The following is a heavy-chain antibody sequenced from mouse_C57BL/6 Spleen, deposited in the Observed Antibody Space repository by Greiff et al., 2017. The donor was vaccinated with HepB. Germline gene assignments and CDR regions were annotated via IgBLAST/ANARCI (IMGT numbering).Heavy chain of an antibody. CDR3: ARERGHYYGSNYFDY. CDR2: ISDGGSYT. J-gene: IGHJ2*01. D-gene: IGHD1-1*01. V-gene: IGHV5-4*01. CDR1: GFTFSSYA. Sequence: EVQLVESGGGLVKPGGSLKLSCAASGFTFSSYAMSWVRQTPEKRLEWVATISDGGSYTYYPDNVKGRFTISRDNAKNNLYLQMSHLKSEDTAMYYCARERGHYYGSNYFDYWGQGTTLTVSS.